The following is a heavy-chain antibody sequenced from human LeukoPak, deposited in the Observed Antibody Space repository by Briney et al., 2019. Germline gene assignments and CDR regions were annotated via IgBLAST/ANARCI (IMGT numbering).Heavy chain of an antibody. CDR1: GYTFTSYD. Sequence: ASVKVSCKASGYTFTSYDINWVRQATGQGLEWMGWMNPNSGNTGYAQKFQGRVTMTRNTSISTAYMELSSLRSEDTAVYYCARGFYYDFWSGYLGYYYGMDVWGQGTTVTVSS. J-gene: IGHJ6*02. CDR2: MNPNSGNT. CDR3: ARGFYYDFWSGYLGYYYGMDV. V-gene: IGHV1-8*01. D-gene: IGHD3-3*01.